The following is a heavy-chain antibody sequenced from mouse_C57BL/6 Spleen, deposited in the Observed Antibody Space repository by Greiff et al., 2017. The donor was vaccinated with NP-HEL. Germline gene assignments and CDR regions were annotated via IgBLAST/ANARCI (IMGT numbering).Heavy chain of an antibody. J-gene: IGHJ2*01. CDR1: GFTFSSYG. V-gene: IGHV5-6*01. CDR2: ISSGGSYT. Sequence: VQLQQSGGDLVKPGGSLKLSCAASGFTFSSYGMSWVRQTPDKRLEWVATISSGGSYTYYPDSVKGRFTISRDNAKNTLYLQMSSLKSEDTAMYYCARHYYGSSANYFDYWGQGTTLTVSS. D-gene: IGHD1-1*01. CDR3: ARHYYGSSANYFDY.